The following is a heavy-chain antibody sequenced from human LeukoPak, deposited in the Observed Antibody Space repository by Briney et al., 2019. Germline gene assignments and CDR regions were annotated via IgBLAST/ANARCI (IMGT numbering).Heavy chain of an antibody. CDR3: ARRRYDYVWGSYRKLYYYYYMDV. Sequence: PSETLSLTCAVYGGSFSGYYWSWIRQPPGKGLEWIGEINHSGSTNYNPSLKSRVTISVDTSKNQFSLKLSSVTAADTAVYYCARRRYDYVWGSYRKLYYYYYMDVWGKGTTVTISS. V-gene: IGHV4-34*01. D-gene: IGHD3-16*02. CDR2: INHSGST. CDR1: GGSFSGYY. J-gene: IGHJ6*03.